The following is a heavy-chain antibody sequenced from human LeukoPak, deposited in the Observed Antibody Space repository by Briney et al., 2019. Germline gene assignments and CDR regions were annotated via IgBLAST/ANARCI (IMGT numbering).Heavy chain of an antibody. Sequence: ASVKVSCKASGYTFTSYDINWVRQATGQGLEWMGWMNPNSGNTGYAQKFQGRVTMTRDTSTSTVYMELSSLRSEDTAVYYCARESPSSGWSRYYFDYWGQGTLVTVSS. CDR1: GYTFTSYD. D-gene: IGHD6-19*01. V-gene: IGHV1-8*01. J-gene: IGHJ4*02. CDR2: MNPNSGNT. CDR3: ARESPSSGWSRYYFDY.